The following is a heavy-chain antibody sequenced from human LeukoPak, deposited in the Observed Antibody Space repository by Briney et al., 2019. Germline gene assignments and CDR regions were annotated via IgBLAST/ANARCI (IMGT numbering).Heavy chain of an antibody. Sequence: SETLSLTCAVYGGPFSGYYWSWIRQPPGKGLEWIGEINHSGSTNYNPSLKSRVTISVDTSKNQFSLKLSSVTAADTAVYYCARGALFCSSTSCRHLIRYGMDVWGKGTTVTVSS. CDR3: ARGALFCSSTSCRHLIRYGMDV. CDR2: INHSGST. D-gene: IGHD2-2*01. CDR1: GGPFSGYY. V-gene: IGHV4-34*01. J-gene: IGHJ6*04.